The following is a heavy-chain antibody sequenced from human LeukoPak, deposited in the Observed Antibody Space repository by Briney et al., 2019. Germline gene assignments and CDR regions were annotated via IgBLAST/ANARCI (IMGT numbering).Heavy chain of an antibody. V-gene: IGHV1-2*04. CDR2: INPNSGGT. Sequence: ASVKVSCKASRYTFTGYYMHWVRQAPGQGLEWMGWINPNSGGTNYAQKFQGWVTMTRDTSISTAYMELSRLRSDDTAVYYCARDQEGKRNWFDPWGQGTLVTVSS. CDR1: RYTFTGYY. J-gene: IGHJ5*02. CDR3: ARDQEGKRNWFDP.